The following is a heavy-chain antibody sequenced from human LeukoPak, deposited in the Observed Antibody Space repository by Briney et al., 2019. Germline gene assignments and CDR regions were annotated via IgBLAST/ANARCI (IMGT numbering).Heavy chain of an antibody. J-gene: IGHJ4*02. CDR3: ARVHYGDYFDY. CDR1: GYTFTSYG. V-gene: IGHV1-18*01. Sequence: ASVKVSCKASGYTFTSYGISWVRQAPGQGLEWMGWINAYNGNTNYAQKLQVRVTMTTDTSTSTAYMELRSLRSDDTAVYYCARVHYGDYFDYWGQGTLVTVSS. CDR2: INAYNGNT. D-gene: IGHD4-17*01.